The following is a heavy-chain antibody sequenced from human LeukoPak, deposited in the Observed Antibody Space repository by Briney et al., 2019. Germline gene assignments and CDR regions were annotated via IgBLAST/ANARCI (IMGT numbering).Heavy chain of an antibody. CDR3: ARRSRGYSGYEDYYYYGMDV. CDR1: VGTFSSYA. V-gene: IGHV1-69*04. CDR2: IIPILGIA. J-gene: IGHJ6*02. D-gene: IGHD5-12*01. Sequence: ASVKVSCKASVGTFSSYAISWVRQAPGQGLEWMGRIIPILGIANYAQKFQGRVTITADKSTSTAYMELSSLRSEDTAVYYCARRSRGYSGYEDYYYYGMDVWGQGTTVTVSS.